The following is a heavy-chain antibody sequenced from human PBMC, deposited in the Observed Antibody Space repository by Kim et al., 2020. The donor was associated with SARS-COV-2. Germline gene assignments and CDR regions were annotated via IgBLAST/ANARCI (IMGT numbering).Heavy chain of an antibody. J-gene: IGHJ4*02. CDR1: GFTFSSYG. CDR3: ARDTRDRGDFDY. D-gene: IGHD3-10*01. CDR2: IWYDGSNK. Sequence: GGSLRLSCVASGFTFSSYGMHWVRQAPGKGLEWVAVIWYDGSNKYYADSVKGRFTISRDNSKNTLYLQMNSLRAEDTAVYYCARDTRDRGDFDYWGQGTLVTVSS. V-gene: IGHV3-33*01.